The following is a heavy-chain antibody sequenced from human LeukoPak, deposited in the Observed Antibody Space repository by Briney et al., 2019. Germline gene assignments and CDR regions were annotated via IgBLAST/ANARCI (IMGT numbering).Heavy chain of an antibody. Sequence: PSETLSLTCSVSGGSISSYYWSWIRQPPGKGLEWIGNIYYSGSTNYNPSLKSRVTISVDTSKNQFSLKLSSVTAADTAVYYCAGNYDSSGYTTFAYWGQGTLVTVSS. J-gene: IGHJ4*02. CDR2: IYYSGST. D-gene: IGHD3-22*01. CDR3: AGNYDSSGYTTFAY. CDR1: GGSISSYY. V-gene: IGHV4-59*12.